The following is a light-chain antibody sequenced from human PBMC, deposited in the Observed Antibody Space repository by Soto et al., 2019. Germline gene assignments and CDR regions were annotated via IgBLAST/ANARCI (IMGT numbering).Light chain of an antibody. CDR1: SSNIGAGYD. CDR3: QSYDSSLSGFYV. CDR2: GNS. V-gene: IGLV1-40*01. J-gene: IGLJ1*01. Sequence: QSVLTQPPSVSGAPGQRVTISCTGSSSNIGAGYDVHWYQQLPGTAPKLLICGNSTRPSGVPDRFSGSKSGTSASLAITGLQAEDEADYYCQSYDSSLSGFYVFGTGTKVTVL.